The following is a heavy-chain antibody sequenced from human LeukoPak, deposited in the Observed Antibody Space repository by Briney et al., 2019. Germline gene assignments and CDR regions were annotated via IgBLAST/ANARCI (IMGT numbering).Heavy chain of an antibody. CDR1: GGSISSYY. D-gene: IGHD1-26*01. J-gene: IGHJ4*02. CDR3: ARHPPSEWELLELDY. CDR2: IYYSGST. V-gene: IGHV4-59*05. Sequence: SETLSLTCTVSGGSISSYYWSWIRQPPGKGLEWIGSIYYSGSTYYNPSLKSRVTISVDTSKNQFSLKLSSVTAADTAVYYCARHPPSEWELLELDYWGQGTLVTVSS.